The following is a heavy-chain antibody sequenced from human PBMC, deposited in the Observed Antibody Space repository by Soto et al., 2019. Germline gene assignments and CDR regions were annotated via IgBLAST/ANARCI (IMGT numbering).Heavy chain of an antibody. CDR2: IKGDGSAK. V-gene: IGHV3-7*05. D-gene: IGHD6-25*01. Sequence: GGSLRLSCAASGFTFGNYWMTWVRQAPGKGLEWVANIKGDGSAKSYLDSVRGRFTVSRDNAENSLFLQMNILRAEDTALYYCARDVSPGISGYYFHSFEIWGQETMVTVSS. J-gene: IGHJ3*02. CDR1: GFTFGNYW. CDR3: ARDVSPGISGYYFHSFEI.